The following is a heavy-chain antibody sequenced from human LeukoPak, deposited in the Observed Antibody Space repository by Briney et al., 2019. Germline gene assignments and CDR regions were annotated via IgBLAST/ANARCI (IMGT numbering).Heavy chain of an antibody. V-gene: IGHV1-69*13. CDR3: ARVSTSDTTIFGVVPFDY. CDR1: GGTFSSYA. CDR2: IIPIFGTA. Sequence: SVKVSCKASGGTFSSYAITWVRQAPGQGLEWMGGIIPIFGTATYAQKFQGRVTITADESTSTAYMELSSLRSEDTAVYYCARVSTSDTTIFGVVPFDYWGQGTLDTVSS. D-gene: IGHD3-3*01. J-gene: IGHJ4*02.